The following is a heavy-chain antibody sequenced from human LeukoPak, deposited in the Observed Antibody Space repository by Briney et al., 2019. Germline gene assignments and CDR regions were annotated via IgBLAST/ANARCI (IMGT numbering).Heavy chain of an antibody. J-gene: IGHJ2*01. Sequence: GGSLRLSCAASAFTFSSFTMNWVRQAPGKEVEWVSSISSRSDYIYYADSVMARFTVSRDNAKNSLYLQMDSLRAEDTAIYYCARYALSNRHLDLWGRGTLVTVSS. CDR1: AFTFSSFT. CDR2: ISSRSDYI. CDR3: ARYALSNRHLDL. D-gene: IGHD1-14*01. V-gene: IGHV3-21*01.